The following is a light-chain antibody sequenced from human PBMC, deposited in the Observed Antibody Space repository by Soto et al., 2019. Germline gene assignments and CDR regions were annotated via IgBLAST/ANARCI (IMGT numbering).Light chain of an antibody. CDR2: GAS. J-gene: IGKJ3*01. CDR3: QHYNKWPFT. V-gene: IGKV3-15*01. CDR1: QSVSSD. Sequence: EIVLTQSPGTLSLSPVERATLSCRASQSVSSDVAWYQQKPGQAPRLLIYGASTTATGIPARFSGSGSGTEFTLTISSLQSEDFAVYYCQHYNKWPFTFGPGTKVDIK.